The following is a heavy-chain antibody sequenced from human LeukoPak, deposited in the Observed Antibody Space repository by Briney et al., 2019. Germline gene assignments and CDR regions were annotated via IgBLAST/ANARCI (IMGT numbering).Heavy chain of an antibody. V-gene: IGHV3-66*02. Sequence: GGSLRLSCTASGLTVSDNYMTWVRQAPGKGLEWVSVIYAGGSTFYADSVKGRFTISRDNSKNTVYLQMNSLRAEDTAVYYCARDRSYDSSGYPFDFWGQGTLVTVSS. CDR3: ARDRSYDSSGYPFDF. J-gene: IGHJ4*02. CDR2: IYAGGST. CDR1: GLTVSDNY. D-gene: IGHD3-22*01.